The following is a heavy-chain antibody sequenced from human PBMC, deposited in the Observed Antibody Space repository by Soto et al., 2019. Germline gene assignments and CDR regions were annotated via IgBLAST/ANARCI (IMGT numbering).Heavy chain of an antibody. D-gene: IGHD1-1*01. V-gene: IGHV1-69*13. CDR3: ARVKKGTGSDALDI. J-gene: IGHJ3*02. Sequence: SVKVSCKASGGTFSSYAISWVRQAPGQGLEWMGGIIPIFGTANYAQKFQGRVTITADESTSTAYMELSSLRSEDTAVYYCARVKKGTGSDALDIWGQGTMVTVSS. CDR2: IIPIFGTA. CDR1: GGTFSSYA.